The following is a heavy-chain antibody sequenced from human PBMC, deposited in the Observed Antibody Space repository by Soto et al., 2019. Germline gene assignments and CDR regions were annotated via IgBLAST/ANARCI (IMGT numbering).Heavy chain of an antibody. D-gene: IGHD6-19*01. CDR2: IIPILGIA. Sequence: QVQLVQSGAEVKKPGSSVKVSCKASGGTFSSYTISWVRQAPGQGLEWMGRIIPILGIANYAQKFQGRVTITADKSTSTAYMERSSLRSEDTAVYYCATPQPGIAVAGGDYWGQGTLVTVSS. CDR1: GGTFSSYT. V-gene: IGHV1-69*02. CDR3: ATPQPGIAVAGGDY. J-gene: IGHJ4*02.